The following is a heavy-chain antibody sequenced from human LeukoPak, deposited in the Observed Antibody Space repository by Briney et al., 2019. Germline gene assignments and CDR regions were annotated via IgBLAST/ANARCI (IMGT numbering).Heavy chain of an antibody. CDR3: ASAKGIAVAEVGYFDY. V-gene: IGHV1-69*13. D-gene: IGHD6-19*01. J-gene: IGHJ4*02. CDR2: IIPIFGTA. Sequence: SVKVSCKASGGTFSSYAISWVRQAPGQGLEWKGGIIPIFGTANYAQKFQGRVTITADESTSTAYMELSSLRSEDTAVYYCASAKGIAVAEVGYFDYWGQGTLVTVSS. CDR1: GGTFSSYA.